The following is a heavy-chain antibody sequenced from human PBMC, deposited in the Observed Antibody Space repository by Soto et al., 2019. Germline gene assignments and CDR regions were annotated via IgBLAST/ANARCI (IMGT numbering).Heavy chain of an antibody. V-gene: IGHV5-10-1*01. J-gene: IGHJ6*02. CDR3: ARLEWRLDYGNNNYFYYRMDV. CDR1: GYSFSNYW. D-gene: IGHD4-17*01. CDR2: IDPSDSYT. Sequence: PGESLKISCKGSGYSFSNYWISWVRQKPGKGLEWMGRIDPSDSYTNYSPSFQGHVTISADRSISTAYLQWGSLEASDTAIYYCARLEWRLDYGNNNYFYYRMDVWGQGTTVTVSS.